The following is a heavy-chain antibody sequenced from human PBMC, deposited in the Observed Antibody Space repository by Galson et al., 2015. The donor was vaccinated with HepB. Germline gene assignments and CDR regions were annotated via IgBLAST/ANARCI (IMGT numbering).Heavy chain of an antibody. D-gene: IGHD5-12*01. J-gene: IGHJ4*02. CDR3: AKDEENSGYDSGTDY. V-gene: IGHV3-30*18. Sequence: SLRLSCAASGFTFSSYGMHWVRQAPGKGLEWVAVISYDGSNKYYADSVKGRFTISRDNSKNTLYLQMNSLRAEDTAVYYCAKDEENSGYDSGTDYWGQGTLVTVSS. CDR2: ISYDGSNK. CDR1: GFTFSSYG.